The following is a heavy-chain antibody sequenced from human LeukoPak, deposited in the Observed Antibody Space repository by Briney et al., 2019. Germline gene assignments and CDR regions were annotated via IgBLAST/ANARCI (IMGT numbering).Heavy chain of an antibody. CDR2: IWYDGTNK. V-gene: IGHV3-33*08. J-gene: IGHJ3*02. CDR3: ARDKNDAFDI. Sequence: PGRSLRLSCAASGFTFSNYAMHWVRQAPGKGLEWVAVIWYDGTNKYYADSVKGRLTISRDNSKKTVYLQMNSLRAEDTAVYYCARDKNDAFDIWGQGTMVTVSS. CDR1: GFTFSNYA.